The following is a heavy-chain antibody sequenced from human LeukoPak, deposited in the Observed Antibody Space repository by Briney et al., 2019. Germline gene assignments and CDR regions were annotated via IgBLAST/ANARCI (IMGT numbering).Heavy chain of an antibody. J-gene: IGHJ5*02. Sequence: ASVTVSCTASGYTFTGYYIHWVRQAPGQGLECMGWINPNSGGTNYAQKFQGRVTMTRDTSISTAYMELSRLRSDDTAVYYCARGGSGSYFSWLDPWGQGTLVTVSS. CDR1: GYTFTGYY. D-gene: IGHD3-10*01. V-gene: IGHV1-2*02. CDR2: INPNSGGT. CDR3: ARGGSGSYFSWLDP.